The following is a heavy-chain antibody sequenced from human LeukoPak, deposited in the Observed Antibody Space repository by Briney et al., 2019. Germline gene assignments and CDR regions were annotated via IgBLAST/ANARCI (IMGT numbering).Heavy chain of an antibody. CDR2: INSDGSST. Sequence: PGGSLRLSCAASGFTFSSYWMHWVRQAPGKGLVWVSRINSDGSSTSYADSVKGRFTVSRDNSKNTLYLQMNSLRAEDTAIYYCARKTDHRAGGDYWGQGTLVTVSS. D-gene: IGHD3-16*01. CDR3: ARKTDHRAGGDY. CDR1: GFTFSSYW. J-gene: IGHJ4*02. V-gene: IGHV3-74*01.